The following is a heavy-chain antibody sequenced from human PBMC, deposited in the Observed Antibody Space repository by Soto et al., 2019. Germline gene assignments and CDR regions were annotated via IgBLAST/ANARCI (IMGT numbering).Heavy chain of an antibody. CDR3: ARDLGSGYDPGDY. Sequence: GASVKVSCKAPGDTFSGYSISWVRQAPGQGLEWMGGIIPLFGTTNYAQRFQGRVTITADKSTSTAYMELSSLKSEDTAIYYCARDLGSGYDPGDYWGQGTLVTVS. CDR1: GDTFSGYS. CDR2: IIPLFGTT. J-gene: IGHJ4*02. V-gene: IGHV1-69*06. D-gene: IGHD5-12*01.